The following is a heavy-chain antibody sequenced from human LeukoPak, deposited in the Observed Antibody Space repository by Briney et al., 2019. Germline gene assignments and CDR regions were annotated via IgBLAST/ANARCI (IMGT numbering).Heavy chain of an antibody. CDR1: GGSFSGYY. J-gene: IGHJ4*02. Sequence: SETLSLTCAVYGGSFSGYYWSWIRQPPGKGLEWIGEINHSGSTNYNPSLKSRVTISVDTSKNQFSLKLSSVTAADTAVYYCARRLRGYCSGGSCYRFDYWGQGTLVTVSS. CDR3: ARRLRGYCSGGSCYRFDY. D-gene: IGHD2-15*01. CDR2: INHSGST. V-gene: IGHV4-34*01.